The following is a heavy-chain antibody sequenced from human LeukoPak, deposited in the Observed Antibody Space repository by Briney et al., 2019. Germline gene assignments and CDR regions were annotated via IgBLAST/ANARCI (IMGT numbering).Heavy chain of an antibody. CDR3: ALIAVDWQQPFDY. Sequence: GGSLRLSCAASGFTFSSYWMSWVRQAPGKGLEWISYISSSSTTIKYADSVKGRFIISRDNAKNSVYLQMNSLRAEDTAGYYCALIAVDWQQPFDYWGQGTLVTVSS. CDR1: GFTFSSYW. J-gene: IGHJ4*02. V-gene: IGHV3-48*01. CDR2: ISSSSTTI. D-gene: IGHD6-13*01.